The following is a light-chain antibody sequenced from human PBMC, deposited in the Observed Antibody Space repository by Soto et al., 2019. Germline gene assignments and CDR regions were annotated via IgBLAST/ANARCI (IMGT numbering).Light chain of an antibody. CDR3: QHLNNYPIT. CDR2: GAS. CDR1: QGISSY. V-gene: IGKV1-9*01. J-gene: IGKJ5*01. Sequence: IQLTQSPSSLSASVGDRVTITCRASQGISSYLAWYQQKPGKAPKVLIYGASTLQSGVPSRFSGSGSGTDFTLTISSLQPEDFATYYCQHLNNYPITFGQGTRLEIK.